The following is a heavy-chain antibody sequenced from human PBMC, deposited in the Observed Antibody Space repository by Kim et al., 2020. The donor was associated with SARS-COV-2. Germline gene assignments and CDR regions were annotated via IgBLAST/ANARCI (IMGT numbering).Heavy chain of an antibody. CDR2: ISYDGSNK. CDR1: GFTFSSYG. V-gene: IGHV3-30*18. Sequence: GGSLRLSCAASGFTFSSYGMHWVRQTPGKGLEWVAVISYDGSNKYYADSVKGRFTISRDNSKNTLYLQMNSLRAEDTAVYYCAKDLAHSYGYLYYYYYG. J-gene: IGHJ6*01. CDR3: AKDLAHSYGYLYYYYYG. D-gene: IGHD5-18*01.